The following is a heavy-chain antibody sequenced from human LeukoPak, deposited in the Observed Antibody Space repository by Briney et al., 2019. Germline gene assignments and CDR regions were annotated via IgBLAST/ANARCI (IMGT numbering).Heavy chain of an antibody. CDR3: ARDGERFDSLTGYYYFDY. V-gene: IGHV3-33*01. CDR2: IWYDGSNK. D-gene: IGHD3-9*01. Sequence: GGSLRLSCATSGFTFSSYGMPWVRQASGKGLEWVAVIWYDGSNKYYADSVKGRFTISRDNSKNTLYLQMNSLRAEDTAVYYCARDGERFDSLTGYYYFDYWGREPWSPSPQ. J-gene: IGHJ4*02. CDR1: GFTFSSYG.